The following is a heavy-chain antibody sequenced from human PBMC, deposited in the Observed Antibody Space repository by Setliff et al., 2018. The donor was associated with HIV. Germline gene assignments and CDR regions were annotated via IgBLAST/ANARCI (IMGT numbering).Heavy chain of an antibody. Sequence: PGESLKISCKGFGYSFTSYLIAWVRQTPGKGLEWMGNIHPRDSDTRYSPSFQGQVTLSADKSINTAYLQWSSLKASDTAVYFCARRDSGSYYGRLEYWGQGTLVTVSS. V-gene: IGHV5-51*01. D-gene: IGHD1-26*01. CDR1: GYSFTSYL. CDR2: IHPRDSDT. J-gene: IGHJ4*02. CDR3: ARRDSGSYYGRLEY.